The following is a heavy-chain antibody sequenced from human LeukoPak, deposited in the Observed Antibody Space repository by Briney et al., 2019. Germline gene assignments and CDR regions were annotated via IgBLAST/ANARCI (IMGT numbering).Heavy chain of an antibody. CDR2: IIVGSGNT. V-gene: IGHV1-58*02. J-gene: IGHJ4*02. Sequence: SVKVSCKASGFTFTSSAMQWVRQARGQRLEWIGWIIVGSGNTNYAQKFQERVTITRDMSTSTAYMELSSLRSEDTAVYYCAANIAVAGNRDYWGQGTLVTVSS. D-gene: IGHD6-19*01. CDR3: AANIAVAGNRDY. CDR1: GFTFTSSA.